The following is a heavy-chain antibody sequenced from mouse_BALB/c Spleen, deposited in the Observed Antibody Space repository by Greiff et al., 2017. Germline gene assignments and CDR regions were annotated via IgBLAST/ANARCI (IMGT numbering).Heavy chain of an antibody. D-gene: IGHD1-1*01. Sequence: DVQLQESGPGLVKPSQSLSLTCTVTGYSITSDYAWNWIRQFPGNKLEWMGYISYSGSTSYNPSLKSRISITRDTSKNQFFLQLNSVTTEDTATYYCARTVVANFDYWGQGTTLTVSS. CDR3: ARTVVANFDY. CDR2: ISYSGST. CDR1: GYSITSDYA. J-gene: IGHJ2*01. V-gene: IGHV3-2*02.